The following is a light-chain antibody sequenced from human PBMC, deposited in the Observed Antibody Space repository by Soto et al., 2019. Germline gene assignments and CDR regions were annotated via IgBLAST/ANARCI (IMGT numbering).Light chain of an antibody. J-gene: IGLJ1*01. V-gene: IGLV2-14*01. CDR3: SSYTSSSTYV. Sequence: QSALTQPPSASGSPGQPVTISCTGTSSDVGGYDYVSWYQQYPGKAPKLLIYEVSNRPSGVSNRFSGSKSGNTASLTISGLQAEDEADYYCSSYTSSSTYVFGTGTKLTVL. CDR1: SSDVGGYDY. CDR2: EVS.